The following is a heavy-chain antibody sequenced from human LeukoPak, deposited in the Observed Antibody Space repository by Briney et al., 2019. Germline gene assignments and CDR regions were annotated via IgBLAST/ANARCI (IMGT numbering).Heavy chain of an antibody. CDR3: AKVSTSRGGPYFAY. CDR1: GFTFSSYA. D-gene: IGHD2-2*01. J-gene: IGHJ4*02. CDR2: ISGSGGST. V-gene: IGHV3-23*01. Sequence: TGGSLRLSCAVSGFTFSSYAMSWVRQAPGKGLEWVSAISGSGGSTYYADSVKGRFTISRDNSKNTLYLQMNSLRAEDTAVYYCAKVSTSRGGPYFAYWGQGTLVTVSS.